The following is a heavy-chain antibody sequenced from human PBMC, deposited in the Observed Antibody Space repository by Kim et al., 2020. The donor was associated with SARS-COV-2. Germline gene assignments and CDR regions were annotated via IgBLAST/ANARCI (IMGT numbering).Heavy chain of an antibody. J-gene: IGHJ6*02. Sequence: SETLSLTCAVYGGSFSGYYWSWIRQPPGKGLEWIGEINHSGSTNYNPSLKSRVTISVDTSKNQFSLKLSSVTAADTAVYYCARVFKIHYYYYYYGMDVWGQGTTVTVSS. D-gene: IGHD3-3*01. CDR2: INHSGST. V-gene: IGHV4-34*01. CDR1: GGSFSGYY. CDR3: ARVFKIHYYYYYYGMDV.